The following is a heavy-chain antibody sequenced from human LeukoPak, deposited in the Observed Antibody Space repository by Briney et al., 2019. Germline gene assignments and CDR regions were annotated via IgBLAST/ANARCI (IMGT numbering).Heavy chain of an antibody. CDR3: ARGTGPLDY. J-gene: IGHJ4*02. Sequence: SETLSLTCSASGASINGYYWSWIRQPAGKGLEWIGRIYVSGSTSYNPSLKSRVTMSADRSKNQFSLKLTSVTAADTAVYYCARGTGPLDYWGQGTLVTVSS. CDR2: IYVSGST. CDR1: GASINGYY. V-gene: IGHV4-4*07.